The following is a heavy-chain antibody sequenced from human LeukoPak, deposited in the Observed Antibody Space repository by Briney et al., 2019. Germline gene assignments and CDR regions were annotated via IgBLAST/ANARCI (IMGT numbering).Heavy chain of an antibody. J-gene: IGHJ4*02. D-gene: IGHD7-27*01. V-gene: IGHV4-30-2*01. CDR2: IYHSGST. CDR3: ARAQLGGTFDY. CDR1: GGSISSGGYS. Sequence: SETLSLTCAVSGGSISSGGYSWSWIRQPPGKGLEWIGYIYHSGSTYYNPSLKSRVTISVDRSKNQFSLKPSSVTAADTAVYYCARAQLGGTFDYWGQGTLVTVSS.